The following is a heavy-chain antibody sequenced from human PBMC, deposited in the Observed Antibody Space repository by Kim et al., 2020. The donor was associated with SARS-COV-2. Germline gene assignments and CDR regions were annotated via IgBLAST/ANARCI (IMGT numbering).Heavy chain of an antibody. CDR1: GFLVSNDY. CDR2: IYSGGGT. Sequence: GGSLRLSCAASGFLVSNDYMGWVRQAPGKVLEWLSVIYSGGGTYYADSVKGRFTISRDNSKNTVYLQTNGLRADDTAVYYCAKGGQKYAYDSWGQGTKVIVSS. D-gene: IGHD3-10*01. V-gene: IGHV3-53*01. J-gene: IGHJ3*01. CDR3: AKGGQKYAYDS.